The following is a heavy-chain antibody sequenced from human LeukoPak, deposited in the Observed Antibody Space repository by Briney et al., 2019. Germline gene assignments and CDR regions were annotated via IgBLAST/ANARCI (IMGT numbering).Heavy chain of an antibody. D-gene: IGHD4-17*01. CDR3: ARGGRLLPLDY. V-gene: IGHV4-59*01. CDR2: IYYSGST. Sequence: TSETLSLTCTVSGGSISGYYWSWIRQPPGKGLEWIGYIYYSGSTKYNPSLKSRVTMSVDTSKNQFSLKLSSVTAADTAVFYCARGGRLLPLDYWGQGTLVTVSS. CDR1: GGSISGYY. J-gene: IGHJ4*02.